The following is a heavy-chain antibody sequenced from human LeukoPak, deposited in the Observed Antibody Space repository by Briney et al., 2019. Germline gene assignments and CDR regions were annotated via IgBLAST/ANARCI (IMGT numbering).Heavy chain of an antibody. D-gene: IGHD1-26*01. CDR2: ISGSGGRT. CDR3: AKSIVGAIAFDY. CDR1: GFTFSSYA. Sequence: GGSLRLSCAASGFTFSSYATTWVRQAPGKGLEWVSAISGSGGRTSYADSVKGRFTISRDNSKNTLYLQMNSLRAEDTGVYYCAKSIVGAIAFDYWGQGTLVTVSS. J-gene: IGHJ4*02. V-gene: IGHV3-23*01.